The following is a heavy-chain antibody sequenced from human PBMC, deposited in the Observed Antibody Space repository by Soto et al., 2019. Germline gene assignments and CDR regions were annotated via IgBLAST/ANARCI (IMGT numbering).Heavy chain of an antibody. D-gene: IGHD2-15*01. CDR1: GFTFSSYW. CDR3: AGDGGSGDYSGMDV. V-gene: IGHV3-74*01. J-gene: IGHJ6*02. CDR2: ISGDGSST. Sequence: GGSLRLSWAASGFTFSSYWMHWVRQAPGKGLVWVSRISGDGSSTNYADSVKGRFTISRDNAKNTLYLQMNSLRAEDTAVYYCAGDGGSGDYSGMDVWGQGTTVTVS.